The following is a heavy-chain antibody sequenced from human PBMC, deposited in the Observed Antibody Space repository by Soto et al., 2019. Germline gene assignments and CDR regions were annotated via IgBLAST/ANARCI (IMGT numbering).Heavy chain of an antibody. V-gene: IGHV3-30-3*01. CDR1: GFTLSTYA. CDR3: ARDGGSY. CDR2: IASDGSSQ. J-gene: IGHJ4*02. D-gene: IGHD3-16*01. Sequence: QVPLVESGGGVVQPGTSLRLSCAASGFTLSTYAMHWVRQAPGKGLEWVAVIASDGSSQYYADSVKGRFTVSRDSSRNTLYLQMNSLRTGDTAVYFCARDGGSYWGQGTQVIVST.